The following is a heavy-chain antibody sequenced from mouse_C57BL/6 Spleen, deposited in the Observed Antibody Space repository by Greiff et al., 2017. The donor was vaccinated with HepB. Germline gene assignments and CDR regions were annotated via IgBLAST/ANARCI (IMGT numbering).Heavy chain of an antibody. J-gene: IGHJ3*01. CDR1: GYAFTNYL. CDR3: ASYYYGSSSWFAY. CDR2: INPGSGGT. V-gene: IGHV1-54*01. D-gene: IGHD1-1*01. Sequence: QVQLQQSGAELVRPGTSVKVSCKASGYAFTNYLIEWVKQRPGQGLEWIGVINPGSGGTNYNEKFKGKATLTADKSSSTAYMQLSSLTSEDPAVYFCASYYYGSSSWFAYWGQGTLVTVSA.